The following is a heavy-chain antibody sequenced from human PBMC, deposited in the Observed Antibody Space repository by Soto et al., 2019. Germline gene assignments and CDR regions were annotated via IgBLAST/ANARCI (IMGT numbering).Heavy chain of an antibody. V-gene: IGHV1-24*01. CDR2: FDPEDGET. J-gene: IGHJ4*02. CDR3: ARTYYSAPFPDY. D-gene: IGHD3-10*01. CDR1: GYTLTELS. Sequence: ASVKVSCKVSGYTLTELSMHWVRQAPGKGLEWMGGFDPEDGETIYAQKFQGWVTMTRDTSISTAYMELSRLRSDDTAVYYCARTYYSAPFPDYWGQGTLVTVSS.